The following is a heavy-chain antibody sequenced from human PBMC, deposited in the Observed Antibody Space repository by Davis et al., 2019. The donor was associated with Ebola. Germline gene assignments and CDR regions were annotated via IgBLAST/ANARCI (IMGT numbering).Heavy chain of an antibody. V-gene: IGHV1-18*01. CDR3: ARPVTMVHPTGCFDP. Sequence: AASVQISCKASGYTFTRYGISWVRQAPGQGLEWMGWISAYNGNTNYAQNLQGRVTMTTDTSTTTAYMEVRGLRDADTAVYYCARPVTMVHPTGCFDPWGQGTLVTVSS. CDR1: GYTFTRYG. D-gene: IGHD3-10*01. CDR2: ISAYNGNT. J-gene: IGHJ5*02.